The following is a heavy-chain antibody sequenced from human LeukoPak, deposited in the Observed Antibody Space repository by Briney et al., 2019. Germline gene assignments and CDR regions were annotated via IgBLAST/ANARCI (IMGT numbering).Heavy chain of an antibody. J-gene: IGHJ4*02. CDR2: VSPYNGHT. CDR3: ATGGYSGGDCSIRAFGY. Sequence: ASVKVSCKASGYTFSSYEVSWLRQAPGQGLEWMGWVSPYNGHTNYIQKFQGRVTMTTDTSTNTAYIELRSLRSDDTAVYYCATGGYSGGDCSIRAFGYWGQGTLVTVSS. CDR1: GYTFSSYE. D-gene: IGHD2-21*01. V-gene: IGHV1-18*01.